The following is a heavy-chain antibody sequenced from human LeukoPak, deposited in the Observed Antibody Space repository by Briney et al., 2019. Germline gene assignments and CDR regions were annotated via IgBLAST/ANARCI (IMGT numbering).Heavy chain of an antibody. J-gene: IGHJ6*02. CDR3: ARGLGVYYGMDV. Sequence: SETLSLTCTVSGGSVSSGSYYWSWIRQPPGKGLEWIGYIYYSGSTNYNPSLKSRVTISVDTSKNQFSLKLSSVTAADTAVYYCARGLGVYYGMDVWGRGTTVTVSS. CDR1: GGSVSSGSYY. D-gene: IGHD2-8*01. V-gene: IGHV4-61*01. CDR2: IYYSGST.